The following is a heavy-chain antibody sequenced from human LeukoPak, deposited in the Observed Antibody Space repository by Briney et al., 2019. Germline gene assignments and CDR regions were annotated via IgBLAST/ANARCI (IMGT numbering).Heavy chain of an antibody. CDR2: IRSSSSYM. CDR1: GFTFRSYT. V-gene: IGHV3-21*01. J-gene: IGHJ4*02. Sequence: PGVSLSLSCAASGFTFRSYTMTWVRQAPGKGLEGVLSIRSSSSYMYYRDSLKGRFTISRHNAKNSLYLQMNSLRAEDTAVYYCARVGGYCNSISNCYLDYWGQGTLVTVSS. CDR3: ARVGGYCNSISNCYLDY. D-gene: IGHD2/OR15-2a*01.